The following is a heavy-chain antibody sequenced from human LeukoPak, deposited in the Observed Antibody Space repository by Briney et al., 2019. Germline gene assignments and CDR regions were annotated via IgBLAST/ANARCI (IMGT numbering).Heavy chain of an antibody. CDR2: INSDGSTT. CDR3: ARDHGVRGLISHDAFDI. D-gene: IGHD3-10*01. Sequence: PGGSLRLSCAASGFTFSSYWMHWVRQGSGKGLVRVSRINSDGSTTSYADSVKGRFTISRDNAKNTLYLQMNSLRAEDTAVDYCARDHGVRGLISHDAFDIWGQGTMVTVSS. CDR1: GFTFSSYW. J-gene: IGHJ3*02. V-gene: IGHV3-74*01.